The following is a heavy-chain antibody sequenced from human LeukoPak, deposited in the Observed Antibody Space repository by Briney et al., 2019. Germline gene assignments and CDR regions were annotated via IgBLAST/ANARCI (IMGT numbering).Heavy chain of an antibody. CDR2: IYNSDST. J-gene: IGHJ4*02. CDR1: GGSISSYY. Sequence: PSETLSLTCSVFGGSISSYYWSWIRQPPGKGLEWIGYIYNSDSTNYNPSLKTRVTISVDTSKKQFSLRLSSVTAADTAVYYCARVGRVELGSSIDYWGQGTLVTVSS. CDR3: ARVGRVELGSSIDY. D-gene: IGHD1-26*01. V-gene: IGHV4-59*08.